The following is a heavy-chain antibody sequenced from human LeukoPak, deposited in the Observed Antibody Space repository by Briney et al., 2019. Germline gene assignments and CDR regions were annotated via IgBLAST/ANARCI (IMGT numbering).Heavy chain of an antibody. J-gene: IGHJ4*02. D-gene: IGHD3-10*01. Sequence: GGSLRLSRAVSGFTFNDYGMSWVRHAPGKGLEWVSGINWNGGSTGYADSVKGRFTISRDNSKNTLYLQMNSLRAEDTAVYYCANSGIVLDYWGQGTLVTVSS. CDR3: ANSGIVLDY. CDR2: INWNGGST. CDR1: GFTFNDYG. V-gene: IGHV3-20*04.